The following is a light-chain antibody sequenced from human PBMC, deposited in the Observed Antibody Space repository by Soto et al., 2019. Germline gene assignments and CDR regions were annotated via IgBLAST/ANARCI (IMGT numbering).Light chain of an antibody. CDR1: QTITXL. CDR3: RHYNSYSEA. Sequence: IPMPQSPSTLAGSLVDRVITTCLDRQTITXLLALYQQKAGRAPKLLIYTASTLKSGGPSRXSGSGSGTEFTLTISSLQPDDFATYYCRHYNSYSEAFGQGTKVDIK. J-gene: IGKJ1*01. CDR2: TAS. V-gene: IGKV1-5*03.